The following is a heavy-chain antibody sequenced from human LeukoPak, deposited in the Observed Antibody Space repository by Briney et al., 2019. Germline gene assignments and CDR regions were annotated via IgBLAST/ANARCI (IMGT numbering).Heavy chain of an antibody. CDR2: IKQDGSEK. D-gene: IGHD6-19*01. CDR1: GFTFSSYW. V-gene: IGHV3-7*01. Sequence: GGSLRLSCAASGFTFSSYWMSWVGQAPGKGLEWVANIKQDGSEKYYVDSVKGRFTISRDNAKNSLYLQMNSLRAEDTAVYYCARSSSGWEGCFDYWGQGTLVTVSS. CDR3: ARSSSGWEGCFDY. J-gene: IGHJ4*02.